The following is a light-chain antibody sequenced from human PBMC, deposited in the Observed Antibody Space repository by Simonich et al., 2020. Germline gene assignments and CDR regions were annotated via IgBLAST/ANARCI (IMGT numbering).Light chain of an antibody. J-gene: IGLJ1*01. Sequence: QSALTQPASVSGSPGQSITISCTGTRSDVGSFNLVSWYQQQPGKAPKRMIYEGSKRPSGVSNRFSGSKSGNTASLTISGLQAEDEADYYCCSYAGSSTYVFGTGTKVTVL. CDR3: CSYAGSSTYV. CDR1: RSDVGSFNL. CDR2: EGS. V-gene: IGLV2-23*01.